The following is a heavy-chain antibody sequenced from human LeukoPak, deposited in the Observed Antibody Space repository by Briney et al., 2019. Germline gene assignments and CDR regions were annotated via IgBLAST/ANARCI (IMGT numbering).Heavy chain of an antibody. CDR1: GDSISSYY. CDR2: IYTSGST. Sequence: SETLSLTCTVSGDSISSYYWSWIRQPAGKGLEWIGRIYTSGSTNYNPSLKSRVTMSVDTSKNQFSLKLSSVTAADTAVYYCARSRYDSGIQLWLFDYWGPGTLVTGSS. V-gene: IGHV4-4*07. CDR3: ARSRYDSGIQLWLFDY. J-gene: IGHJ4*01. D-gene: IGHD5-18*01.